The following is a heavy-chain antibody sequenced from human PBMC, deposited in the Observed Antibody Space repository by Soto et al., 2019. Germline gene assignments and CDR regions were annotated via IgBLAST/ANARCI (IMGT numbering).Heavy chain of an antibody. CDR2: IYWDDDK. CDR3: ALMGYSTPLDWFDP. Sequence: GSGPTLVNPTQTLTLTCTFSGFSLSTSGVGVGWIRQPPGKALEWLALIYWDDDKRYSPSLKSRLTITKDTSKNQVVLTMTNMDPVDTATYYCALMGYSTPLDWFDPWGQGTLVTVPQ. V-gene: IGHV2-5*02. CDR1: GFSLSTSGVG. J-gene: IGHJ5*02. D-gene: IGHD6-13*01.